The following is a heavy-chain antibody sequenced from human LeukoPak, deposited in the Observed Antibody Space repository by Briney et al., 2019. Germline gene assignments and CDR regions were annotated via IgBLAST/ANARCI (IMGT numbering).Heavy chain of an antibody. V-gene: IGHV3-11*04. J-gene: IGHJ4*02. CDR1: GFTFSDYY. CDR3: EKEQGISQKNYFDC. D-gene: IGHD6-13*01. Sequence: GGSLRLSCAASGFTFSDYYMSWIRQVPGKGLEWISFISSSGSTIYNADSVKGRFTISRDTSKNTLYLQMNSLRAEDTAVYYCEKEQGISQKNYFDCWGEGSVVSVSS. CDR2: ISSSGSTI.